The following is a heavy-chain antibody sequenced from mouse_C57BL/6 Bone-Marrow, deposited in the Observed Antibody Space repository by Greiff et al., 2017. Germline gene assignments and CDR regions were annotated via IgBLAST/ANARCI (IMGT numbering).Heavy chain of an antibody. J-gene: IGHJ4*01. D-gene: IGHD1-1*01. V-gene: IGHV14-3*01. Sequence: EAQGVESVAELVRPGASVKLSCTASGFNIKNTYMHWVKQRPEQGLEWIGRIDPANGNTKYAPKFQGKATITADTSSNTAYLQLSSLTSEDTAIYYCARPYGSSPYYAMDYWGQGTSVTVSS. CDR2: IDPANGNT. CDR1: GFNIKNTY. CDR3: ARPYGSSPYYAMDY.